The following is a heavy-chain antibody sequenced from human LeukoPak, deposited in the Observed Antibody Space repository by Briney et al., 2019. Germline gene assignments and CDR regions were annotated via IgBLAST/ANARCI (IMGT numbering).Heavy chain of an antibody. V-gene: IGHV3-74*01. CDR3: AKDWFATTHY. CDR1: GFTFSRYW. J-gene: IGHJ4*02. Sequence: GGSLTLSCAASGFTFSRYWMHWVRQAPGKGLVWVSRIDSDGSDTTYADSVRGRFSISRDNAKNTVYLQMNSLRIEDTAVYYCAKDWFATTHYWGQGILVTVSS. D-gene: IGHD1-1*01. CDR2: IDSDGSDT.